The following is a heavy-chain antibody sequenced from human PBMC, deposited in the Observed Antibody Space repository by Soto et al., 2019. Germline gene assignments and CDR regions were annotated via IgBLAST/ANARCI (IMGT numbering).Heavy chain of an antibody. Sequence: SVKVSCKASGGTFSSYAISWVRQAPGQGLEWMGGIIPIFGTANYAQKFQGRVTITADESTSSAYMELSSLRSEDTAVYYCARERSSGYCSSTSCYTRSGTTWLRYGMDVWGQGTTVTVSS. V-gene: IGHV1-69*13. D-gene: IGHD2-2*02. CDR3: ARERSSGYCSSTSCYTRSGTTWLRYGMDV. CDR2: IIPIFGTA. CDR1: GGTFSSYA. J-gene: IGHJ6*02.